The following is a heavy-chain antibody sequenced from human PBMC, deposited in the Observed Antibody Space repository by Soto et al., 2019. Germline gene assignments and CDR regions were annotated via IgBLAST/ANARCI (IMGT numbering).Heavy chain of an antibody. Sequence: SETLSLTCTVSGGSISSYYWSWIRQPPGKGLEWVGYIYYSGSTNYNPSLKSRVTISVDTSKNQFSLKLSSVTAADTAVYYCARGRNFDYWGQGTLVTVSS. CDR3: ARGRNFDY. CDR2: IYYSGST. J-gene: IGHJ4*02. CDR1: GGSISSYY. V-gene: IGHV4-59*01.